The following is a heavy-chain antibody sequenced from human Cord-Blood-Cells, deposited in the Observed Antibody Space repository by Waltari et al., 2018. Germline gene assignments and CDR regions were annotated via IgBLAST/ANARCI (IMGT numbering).Heavy chain of an antibody. CDR1: GYTFTGYY. V-gene: IGHV1-2*02. Sequence: VQLVQSGAEVKKPGASVKVPCKASGYTFTGYYSLWVRLAPGQGLEWMGWINPNSGGTNYAQKFQGRVTMTRDTSISTAYMELSRLRSDDTAVYYCARVPYYDFWSGYYDYWGQGTLVTVSS. CDR3: ARVPYYDFWSGYYDY. CDR2: INPNSGGT. D-gene: IGHD3-3*01. J-gene: IGHJ4*02.